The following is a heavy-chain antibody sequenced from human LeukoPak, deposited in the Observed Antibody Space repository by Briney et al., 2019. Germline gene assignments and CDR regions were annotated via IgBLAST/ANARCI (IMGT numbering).Heavy chain of an antibody. D-gene: IGHD6-19*01. CDR1: GFTFTDYA. V-gene: IGHV3-23*01. Sequence: PGGSLRLSCAASGFTFTDYAMGWVRQAPGQGLEWASTISASGSTTYYADSVGGRFTISRDNSKNTLSLQMSSLRAEDTAVYYCAKARTPYNSGFDYWGQGTLVAVSS. CDR3: AKARTPYNSGFDY. J-gene: IGHJ4*02. CDR2: ISASGSTT.